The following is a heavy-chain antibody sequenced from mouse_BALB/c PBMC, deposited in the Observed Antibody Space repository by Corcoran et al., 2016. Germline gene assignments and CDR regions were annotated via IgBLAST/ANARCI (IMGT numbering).Heavy chain of an antibody. D-gene: IGHD1-1*01. V-gene: IGHV3-6*02. CDR2: ISYDGSN. Sequence: DVQLQESGPGLVKPSQSLSLTCSVTGYSITSGYYWNWIRQFPGNKLEWMGYISYDGSNNYNPSLKNRISITRDTSNNQFFLKLNSVTTEDTATYYGARYYGSSSYYYAMDYWCQGTSVTVSS. J-gene: IGHJ4*01. CDR1: GYSITSGYY. CDR3: ARYYGSSSYYYAMDY.